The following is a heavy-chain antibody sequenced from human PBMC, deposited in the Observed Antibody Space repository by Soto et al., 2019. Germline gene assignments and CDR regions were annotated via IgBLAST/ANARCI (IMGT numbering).Heavy chain of an antibody. D-gene: IGHD6-6*01. CDR3: ARVMIAARPGFDY. V-gene: IGHV4-59*01. CDR2: IYYSGST. J-gene: IGHJ4*02. CDR1: GGSISSYY. Sequence: QVQLQESGPGLVKPSETLSLTCTVSGGSISSYYWSWIRQPPGKGLEWIGYIYYSGSTNYNPSLKSRVTISVDTSKNPCCLTRSSVTAAATAVYSCARVMIAARPGFDYWGQGTLVTVSA.